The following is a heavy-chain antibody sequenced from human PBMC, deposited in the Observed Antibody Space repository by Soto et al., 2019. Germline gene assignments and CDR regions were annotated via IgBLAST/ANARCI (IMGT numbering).Heavy chain of an antibody. D-gene: IGHD2-2*01. Sequence: PGESLKISCKGSGFSFTSYWIAWVRQMPGKVLEWMGIIYPGDSDTSYSPSFQGQVTFSADKSINTAYLQWSSLKASDTAMYYCAKHEGYCSSTSCSNFDYWGQGTLVTVSS. CDR2: IYPGDSDT. CDR1: GFSFTSYW. CDR3: AKHEGYCSSTSCSNFDY. V-gene: IGHV5-51*01. J-gene: IGHJ4*02.